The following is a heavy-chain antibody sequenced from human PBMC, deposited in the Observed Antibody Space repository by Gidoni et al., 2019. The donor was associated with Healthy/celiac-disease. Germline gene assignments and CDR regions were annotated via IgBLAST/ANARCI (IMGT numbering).Heavy chain of an antibody. CDR3: AREGGSSGWYGVDYFDY. CDR1: GARVPSNSPA. Sequence: QVQLQQSGPGLVKPSQTLSLTCAISGARVPSNSPAWNWIRQSQSRCLEWMGRTYYRSKWYNDYAVSLKSRITINPDTSKNQFSLQLNSVTPEDTAVYYCAREGGSSGWYGVDYFDYWGQGTLVTVSS. CDR2: TYYRSKWYN. J-gene: IGHJ4*02. V-gene: IGHV6-1*01. D-gene: IGHD6-19*01.